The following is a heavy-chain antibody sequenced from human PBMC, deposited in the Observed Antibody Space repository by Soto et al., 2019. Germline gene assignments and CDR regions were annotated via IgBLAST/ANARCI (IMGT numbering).Heavy chain of an antibody. CDR1: GFTFSSYA. J-gene: IGHJ4*02. V-gene: IGHV3-23*01. D-gene: IGHD2-2*01. CDR2: ISGSGGST. Sequence: EVQLLESGGGLVQPGGSLRLSCAASGFTFSSYAMSWVRQAPGKGLEWVSAISGSGGSTYFADSVKGRFTISRDNSKNTLYMQMNSLRAEDTVVYYCAKEGGSIVVVPYYFDYWGQGTLVTVSS. CDR3: AKEGGSIVVVPYYFDY.